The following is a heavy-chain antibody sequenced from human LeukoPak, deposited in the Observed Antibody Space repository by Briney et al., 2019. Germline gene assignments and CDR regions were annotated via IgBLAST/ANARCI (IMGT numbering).Heavy chain of an antibody. D-gene: IGHD5-18*01. CDR2: ISYDGSNK. V-gene: IGHV3-30-3*01. Sequence: PGRSLRLSCAASGFTFSSYAMHWVRQAPGKGLEWVAVISYDGSNKYYADSVKGRFTISRDNSKNTLYLQMNSLRAEDTAVYYCAREEVVVNSYDYYYYYGVDVWGQGTTVTVSS. CDR1: GFTFSSYA. J-gene: IGHJ6*02. CDR3: AREEVVVNSYDYYYYYGVDV.